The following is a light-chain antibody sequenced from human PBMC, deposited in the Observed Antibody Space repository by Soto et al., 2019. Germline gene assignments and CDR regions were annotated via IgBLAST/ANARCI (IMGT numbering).Light chain of an antibody. CDR2: EVR. Sequence: QSALTQPASVSGSPGQSITISCTGTSSDVGGYNYVSWYQQHPDKAPILMIYEVRNRPSGISNRFSGYKSGNTASLTISGLQAGDEADYYCSSYTSSNTYVLGTGTKLPVL. CDR3: SSYTSSNTYV. V-gene: IGLV2-14*01. J-gene: IGLJ1*01. CDR1: SSDVGGYNY.